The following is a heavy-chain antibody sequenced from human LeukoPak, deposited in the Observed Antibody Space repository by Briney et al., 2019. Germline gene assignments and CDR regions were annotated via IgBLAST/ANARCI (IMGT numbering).Heavy chain of an antibody. CDR3: ARGGRYSSGWYLY. V-gene: IGHV4-59*01. D-gene: IGHD6-19*01. J-gene: IGHJ4*02. CDR1: GGSISSYY. CDR2: IYYSGST. Sequence: PSETLSLTCTVSGGSISSYYWSWIRQPPGKGLEWIGYIYYSGSTNYNPSLKSRVTISVDTSKNQFSLKLSSVTAADTAVYYCARGGRYSSGWYLYWGQGTLVTVS.